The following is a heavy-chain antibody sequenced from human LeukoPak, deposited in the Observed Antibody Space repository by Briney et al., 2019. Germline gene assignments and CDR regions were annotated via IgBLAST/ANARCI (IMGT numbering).Heavy chain of an antibody. V-gene: IGHV3-21*01. D-gene: IGHD6-6*01. CDR2: ISSSSSYI. Sequence: GGSLRLSCAASGFTLSSYRMNWVPQAPGKGLEWVSSISSSSSYIYYADSVKGRFTISRDNAKNSLYLQMNSLRAEDTAVYYCASYYDSSSSDLFDYWGQGTLVTVSS. J-gene: IGHJ4*02. CDR1: GFTLSSYR. CDR3: ASYYDSSSSDLFDY.